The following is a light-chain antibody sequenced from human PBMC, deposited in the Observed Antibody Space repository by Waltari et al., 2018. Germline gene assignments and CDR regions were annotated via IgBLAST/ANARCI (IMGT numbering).Light chain of an antibody. Sequence: DIQMTQSPSSLSASVGGRVTITCRASQSISNYLSWYQQKPGKAPNLLIYRTSTLQSGVPSRFSGSGSGTDFILTISDLQPEDFATYYCQQSYSTLFTFGPGTKVDMK. CDR1: QSISNY. J-gene: IGKJ3*01. CDR2: RTS. V-gene: IGKV1-39*01. CDR3: QQSYSTLFT.